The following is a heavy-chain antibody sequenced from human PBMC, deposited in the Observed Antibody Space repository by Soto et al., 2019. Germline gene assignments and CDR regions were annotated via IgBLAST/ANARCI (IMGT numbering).Heavy chain of an antibody. Sequence: GASVKVSCKAPGYNFSNYGITWVRQAPGQGLEWMGWISDYNGNINYEKRVRGRVTLTTDTSATTAYMELRSLRSDDTAVYYCARDLRRYCSNGVCDGMDVWGQGTTVTVSS. D-gene: IGHD2-8*01. CDR1: GYNFSNYG. CDR2: ISDYNGNI. V-gene: IGHV1-18*01. J-gene: IGHJ6*02. CDR3: ARDLRRYCSNGVCDGMDV.